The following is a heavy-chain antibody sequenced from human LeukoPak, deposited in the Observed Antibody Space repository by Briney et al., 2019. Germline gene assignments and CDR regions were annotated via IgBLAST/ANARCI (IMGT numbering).Heavy chain of an antibody. CDR2: INSDGSNT. J-gene: IGHJ6*02. CDR1: GFTLSSYW. D-gene: IGHD3-10*01. CDR3: VRGIQSWFNGKDV. V-gene: IGHV3-74*01. Sequence: GGSLRLSCAASGFTLSSYWMHWVRQVPGKGLVWVSRINSDGSNTRYADSVKGRFTVSRDNAKNTLFLQMNSLRTEDTAVYYCVRGIQSWFNGKDVWGQGTTVTVSS.